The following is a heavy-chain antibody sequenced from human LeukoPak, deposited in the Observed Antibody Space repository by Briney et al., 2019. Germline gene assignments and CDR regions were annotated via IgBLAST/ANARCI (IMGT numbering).Heavy chain of an antibody. D-gene: IGHD3-22*01. CDR1: GGSISSYY. CDR3: ARAGYYYDSSGYYAYYFDY. V-gene: IGHV4-4*08. CDR2: IYTSGST. Sequence: SETLSLTCTVSGGSISSYYWSWIRQPPGKGLEWIGYIYTSGSTNYNPSLKSRVTMSVDTSKNQFSLKLSSVTAADTAVYYCARAGYYYDSSGYYAYYFDYWGQGTLVTVSS. J-gene: IGHJ4*02.